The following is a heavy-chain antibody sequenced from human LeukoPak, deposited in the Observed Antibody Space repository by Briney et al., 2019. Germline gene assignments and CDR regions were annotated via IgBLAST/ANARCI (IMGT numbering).Heavy chain of an antibody. CDR1: GGSISSSNW. J-gene: IGHJ4*02. CDR2: IHHSGST. CDR3: AATVTPSAFDY. Sequence: PSGTLSLTCAVSGGSISSSNWWSWVRQPPGKGLEWIGEIHHSGSTNYNPSLKSRLTISVDKSKNQFSLNLSSVTAADTAVYYCAATVTPSAFDYWSQGTLVTVSS. D-gene: IGHD4-17*01. V-gene: IGHV4-4*02.